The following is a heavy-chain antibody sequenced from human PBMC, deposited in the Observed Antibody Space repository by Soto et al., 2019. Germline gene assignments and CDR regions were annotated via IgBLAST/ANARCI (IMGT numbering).Heavy chain of an antibody. CDR3: ARGATGYFDY. V-gene: IGHV3-48*01. CDR1: GFTFSSYS. J-gene: IGHJ4*02. Sequence: PGGSLRLSCSASGFTFSSYSINWVRPAPGKGLEWVSYISSSSSTIYYAVSVKGRFTISRDNAKNSLYLQMNSLRAEDTAVYYCARGATGYFDYWGQGTLVTVSS. CDR2: ISSSSSTI.